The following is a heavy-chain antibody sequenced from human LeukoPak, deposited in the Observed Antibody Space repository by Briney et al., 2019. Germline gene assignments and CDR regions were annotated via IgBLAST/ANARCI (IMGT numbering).Heavy chain of an antibody. CDR3: ATDRGTTVVSKYYYYYGMDV. Sequence: EASVKVSCKVSGYTLTELSMHWVRQAPGKGLEWMGGFDPEDGETIYAQKFQGRVTMTEDTSTDTAYMELSSLRSEDTAVYYRATDRGTTVVSKYYYYYGMDVRGQGTTVTVSS. V-gene: IGHV1-24*01. J-gene: IGHJ6*02. D-gene: IGHD4-23*01. CDR2: FDPEDGET. CDR1: GYTLTELS.